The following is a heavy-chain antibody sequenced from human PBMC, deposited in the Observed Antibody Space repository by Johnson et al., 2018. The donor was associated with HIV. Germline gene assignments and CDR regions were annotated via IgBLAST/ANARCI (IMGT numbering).Heavy chain of an antibody. V-gene: IGHV3-13*01. CDR1: GFTFSSYD. CDR2: IGTAGDT. D-gene: IGHD2-21*01. CDR3: AKGLYYGGSGDYAFDM. Sequence: VQLVESGGGLVQPGGSLRLSCAASGFTFSSYDMHWVRQATGKGLEWVSAIGTAGDTYYPGSVKGRFTISRDNSKNTVYLQMSGLRVEDTAVYYCAKGLYYGGSGDYAFDMWGQGTMVTVSS. J-gene: IGHJ3*02.